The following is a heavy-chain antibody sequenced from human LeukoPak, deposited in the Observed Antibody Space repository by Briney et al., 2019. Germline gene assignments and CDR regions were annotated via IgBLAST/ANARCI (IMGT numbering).Heavy chain of an antibody. CDR2: IYDSGSA. CDR1: GGSIGSGDYY. J-gene: IGHJ3*02. Sequence: SETLSLTCTVSGGSIGSGDYYCSWIRQPPGKGLEWIGYIYDSGSAYYNPSLKSRVTISVDTSKNQLSLKLSTVTAADTAVYYWARGQSDACDIWGKGTMVTVSS. CDR3: ARGQSDACDI. V-gene: IGHV4-30-4*01.